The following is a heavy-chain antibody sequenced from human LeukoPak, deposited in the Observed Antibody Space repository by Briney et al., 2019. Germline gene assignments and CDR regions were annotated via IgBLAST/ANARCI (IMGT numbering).Heavy chain of an antibody. CDR2: IYYTGST. J-gene: IGHJ4*02. CDR3: ARHADHSGKGFDH. D-gene: IGHD4-23*01. Sequence: SETLSLTCTVSGDSTSSRSSFWGCIRQPPGKGLEWIGSIYYTGSTHYNPSLKSRVTISVDTTKNQFSLKLNSVTAADTAVYFCARHADHSGKGFDHWGQGTLVTVSS. V-gene: IGHV4-39*01. CDR1: GDSTSSRSSF.